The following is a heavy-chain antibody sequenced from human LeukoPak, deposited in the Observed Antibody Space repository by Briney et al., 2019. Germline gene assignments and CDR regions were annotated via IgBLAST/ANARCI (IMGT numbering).Heavy chain of an antibody. CDR2: ISWDGGST. V-gene: IGHV3-43*01. J-gene: IGHJ6*02. CDR1: GFTFDDHT. CDR3: AKETRNYGMDV. D-gene: IGHD1/OR15-1a*01. Sequence: GGSLRLSCAASGFTFDDHTMHWVRQAPGKGLEWVSLISWDGGSTYYADSVKGRFTISRDNSKNSLYLQMNSLRTEDTALYYCAKETRNYGMDVWGQGTTVTVSS.